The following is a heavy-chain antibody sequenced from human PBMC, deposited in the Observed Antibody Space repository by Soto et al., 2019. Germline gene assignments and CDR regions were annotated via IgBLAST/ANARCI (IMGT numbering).Heavy chain of an antibody. D-gene: IGHD6-19*01. V-gene: IGHV3-33*01. CDR1: GFTFSSYG. CDR3: ARLSIAVAGTLDY. CDR2: IWYDGSNK. J-gene: IGHJ4*02. Sequence: GGSLRLSCAASGFTFSSYGMHWVRQAPGKGLEWVAVIWYDGSNKYYADSVKGRFTISRDNSKNTLYLQMNSLRAEDTAVYYCARLSIAVAGTLDYWGQGTLVTVSS.